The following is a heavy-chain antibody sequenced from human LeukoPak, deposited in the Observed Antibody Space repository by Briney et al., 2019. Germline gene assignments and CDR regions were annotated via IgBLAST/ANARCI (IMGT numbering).Heavy chain of an antibody. J-gene: IGHJ4*02. CDR3: AREQRGPYYFDY. CDR2: ISWNSGSI. Sequence: SLRLSCAASGFTFDDYAMHWVRQAPGKGLEWVSGISWNSGSIGYADSVKGRFTISRDNAKNSLYLQMNSLRAEDTAVYYCAREQRGPYYFDYWGQGTLVTVSS. V-gene: IGHV3-9*01. CDR1: GFTFDDYA.